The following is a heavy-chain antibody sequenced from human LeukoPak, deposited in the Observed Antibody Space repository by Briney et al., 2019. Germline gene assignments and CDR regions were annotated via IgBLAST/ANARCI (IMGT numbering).Heavy chain of an antibody. J-gene: IGHJ4*02. D-gene: IGHD4-17*01. Sequence: GGSLRLSCAASGLTFSSYAMSWVRQAPGKGLEWVSAISGSGGSTYYADSVKGRFTISRDNSKNTLYLQMNSLRAEDTAVYYCAKGSRDYGAYYFDYWGQGTLVTVSS. CDR3: AKGSRDYGAYYFDY. CDR2: ISGSGGST. V-gene: IGHV3-23*01. CDR1: GLTFSSYA.